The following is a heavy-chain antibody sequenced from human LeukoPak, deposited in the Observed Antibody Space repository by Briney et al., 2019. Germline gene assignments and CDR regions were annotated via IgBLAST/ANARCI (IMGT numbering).Heavy chain of an antibody. V-gene: IGHV3-15*01. Sequence: GGSLRLSCTVSGFTSFSGHWMSWVRQAPGKGLEWVGRIKSKTDGGTTDYAAPVKGRFTISRDDSKNTLYLQMNSLKTEDTAVYYCTTLLGYWGQGTLVTVSS. CDR1: GFTSFSGHW. J-gene: IGHJ4*02. CDR2: IKSKTDGGTT. CDR3: TTLLGY.